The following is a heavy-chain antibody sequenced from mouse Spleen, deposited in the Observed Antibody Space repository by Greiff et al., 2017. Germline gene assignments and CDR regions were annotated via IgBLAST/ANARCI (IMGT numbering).Heavy chain of an antibody. J-gene: IGHJ2*01. V-gene: IGHV5-6*01. CDR1: GFTFSSYG. Sequence: EVQLVESGGDLVKPGGSLKLSCAASGFTFSSYGMSWVRQTPDKRLEWVATISSGGSYTYYPDSVKGRFTISRDNAKNTLYLQMSSLKSEDTAMYYCARHPDYFDYWGQGTTLTVSS. CDR3: ARHPDYFDY. CDR2: ISSGGSYT.